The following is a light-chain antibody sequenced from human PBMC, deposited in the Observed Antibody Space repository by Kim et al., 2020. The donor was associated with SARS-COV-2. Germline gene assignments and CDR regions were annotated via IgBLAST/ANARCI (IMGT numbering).Light chain of an antibody. CDR3: QQYDNLPRT. V-gene: IGKV1-33*01. Sequence: SASVGDRVTITCQASQDISNYLNWYQQRPGKAPTLLVYGASNLKRGVPSRFSGSVSGTDFTFTISSLQPEDTATYYCQQYDNLPRTFGEGTKVEIK. CDR1: QDISNY. CDR2: GAS. J-gene: IGKJ4*01.